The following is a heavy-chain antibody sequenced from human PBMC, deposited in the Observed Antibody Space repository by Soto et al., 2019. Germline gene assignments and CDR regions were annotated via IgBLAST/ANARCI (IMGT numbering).Heavy chain of an antibody. Sequence: EVQLVESGGGLVQPGGSLRLSCVVSGITFSTYRMHWVRQAPGKGLVWVSHIKSDGTVTHYTDSVRGRFIISRDNAKNELFLQMNSLRAEDTAVYYCARENYDFWSGYYLDYWGQGTLVTVSS. CDR2: IKSDGTVT. V-gene: IGHV3-74*01. D-gene: IGHD3-3*01. J-gene: IGHJ4*02. CDR3: ARENYDFWSGYYLDY. CDR1: GITFSTYR.